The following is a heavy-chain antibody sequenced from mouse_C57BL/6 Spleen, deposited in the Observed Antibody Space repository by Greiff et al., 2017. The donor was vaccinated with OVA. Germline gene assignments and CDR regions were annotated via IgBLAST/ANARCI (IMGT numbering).Heavy chain of an antibody. J-gene: IGHJ2*01. V-gene: IGHV3-6*01. CDR1: GYSITSGYY. CDR3: ARGDYGSSYDY. CDR2: ISYDGSN. D-gene: IGHD1-1*01. Sequence: ESGPGLVKPSQSLSLTCSVTGYSITSGYYWNWIRQFPGNKLEWMGYISYDGSNNYNPSLKNRISITRDTSKNQFFLKLNSVTTEYTATYYCARGDYGSSYDYWGQGTTLTVSS.